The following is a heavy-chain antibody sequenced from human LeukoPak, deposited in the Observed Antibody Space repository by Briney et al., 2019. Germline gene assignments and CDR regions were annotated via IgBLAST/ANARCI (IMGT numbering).Heavy chain of an antibody. D-gene: IGHD4-17*01. CDR2: IYYSGST. V-gene: IGHV4-39*07. J-gene: IGHJ4*02. CDR3: ARDGGNDYGDQFDF. CDR1: GGSISSSSYY. Sequence: SETLSLTCTVSGGSISSSSYYWGWIRQPPGKGLEWIGSIYYSGSTYYNPSLKSRVTISVDTSKNQFSLKLSSVTAADTAVYYCARDGGNDYGDQFDFWGQGSLVTVSS.